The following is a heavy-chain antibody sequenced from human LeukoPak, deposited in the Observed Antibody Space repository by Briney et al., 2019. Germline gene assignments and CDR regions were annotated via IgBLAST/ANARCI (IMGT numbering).Heavy chain of an antibody. V-gene: IGHV4-30-2*02. D-gene: IGHD3-22*01. CDR3: AATNYYDSSGLLG. J-gene: IGHJ4*02. CDR1: GGSISSGGYY. Sequence: SQTLSLTCTVSGGSISSGGYYWSWIRQPPGKGLEWIGYIYHSGSTYYNPSLKSRVTISVDTSKNQFSLKLSSVTAADTAVYYCAATNYYDSSGLLGWGQGTLVTVSS. CDR2: IYHSGST.